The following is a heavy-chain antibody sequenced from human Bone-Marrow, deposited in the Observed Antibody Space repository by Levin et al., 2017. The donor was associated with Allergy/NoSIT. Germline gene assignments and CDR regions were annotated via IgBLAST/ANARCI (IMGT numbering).Heavy chain of an antibody. CDR2: INSDGSST. Sequence: PGGSLRLSCEASRFTFSNYWMHWVRQAPGKGLVWVSRINSDGSSTSYADSVRGRFTISRDNAKNTLYLQMNSLRAEDTAVYYCARPRVVVAAPDFDYWGQGTLVTVSS. D-gene: IGHD2-15*01. V-gene: IGHV3-74*01. J-gene: IGHJ4*02. CDR1: RFTFSNYW. CDR3: ARPRVVVAAPDFDY.